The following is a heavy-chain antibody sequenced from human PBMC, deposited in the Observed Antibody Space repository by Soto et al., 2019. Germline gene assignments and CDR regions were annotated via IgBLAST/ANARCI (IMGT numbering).Heavy chain of an antibody. CDR3: ARDRLTGNWFDP. V-gene: IGHV1-18*01. D-gene: IGHD3-10*01. CDR1: GYTFSSYA. CDR2: ISGYNGDT. Sequence: QVQLVQSGAEVKKPGASVKVSCTASGYTFSSYAISWVRQAPGQGLEWMGWISGYNGDTKYAQKFQGRVTMTTDTSTTTVYMELRSLGSDDTAMYYCARDRLTGNWFDPWGQGTLLTVSS. J-gene: IGHJ5*02.